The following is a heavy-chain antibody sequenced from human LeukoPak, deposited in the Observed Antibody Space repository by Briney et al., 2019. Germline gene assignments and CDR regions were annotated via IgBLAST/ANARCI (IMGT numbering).Heavy chain of an antibody. J-gene: IGHJ3*02. D-gene: IGHD3-10*01. Sequence: PSETLSLTCTVSGGSISSSDYYWGWIRQPPGKGLEWIGEINHSGSTNYNPSLKSRVTISVDTSKNQFSLKLSSVTAADTAVYYCAREADYYGSGSYDHDAFDIWGQGTMVTVSS. CDR2: INHSGST. V-gene: IGHV4-39*07. CDR3: AREADYYGSGSYDHDAFDI. CDR1: GGSISSSDYY.